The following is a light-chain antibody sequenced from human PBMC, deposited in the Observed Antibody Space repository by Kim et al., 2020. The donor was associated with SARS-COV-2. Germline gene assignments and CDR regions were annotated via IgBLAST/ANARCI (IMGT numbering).Light chain of an antibody. CDR1: QRINNN. J-gene: IGKJ4*02. V-gene: IGKV3-15*01. CDR2: GAS. CDR3: QQYYLWPRT. Sequence: VSPGEGVTLACRASQRINNNLAWYHQKPGQSPRLVIYGASTRATGIPARFSGSGSGTEFTLTISSLQPEDSAVYYCQQYYLWPRTFGVGTKVDIK.